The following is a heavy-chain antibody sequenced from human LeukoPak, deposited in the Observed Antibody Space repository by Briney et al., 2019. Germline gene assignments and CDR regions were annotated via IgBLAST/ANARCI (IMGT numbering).Heavy chain of an antibody. Sequence: GGSLRLSCEASGFTFSSYAMSWVRQAPGKGLEWVSTISGRSVSSNYADSVKGRFTISRDSSKDTLYLLMNSLRAEDTAVYYCAKGRLMVRGVTLLDNWGQGTLVIVSS. D-gene: IGHD3-10*01. CDR3: AKGRLMVRGVTLLDN. CDR2: ISGRSVSS. CDR1: GFTFSSYA. V-gene: IGHV3-23*01. J-gene: IGHJ4*02.